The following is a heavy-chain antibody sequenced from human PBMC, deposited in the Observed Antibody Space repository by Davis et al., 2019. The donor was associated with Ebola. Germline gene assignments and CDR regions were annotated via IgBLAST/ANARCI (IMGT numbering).Heavy chain of an antibody. Sequence: TLSPTCGVSGDSVSRGGYSWSWIRQPPGKGLEWIAYISYGGSTYYNPSLKIPVTMSVDTSKNQFSLKLSSVTATDTAVYYCAGQCGLLWLGEYPYYGMDVWGQGTTVTVSS. J-gene: IGHJ6*02. CDR1: GDSVSRGGYS. V-gene: IGHV4-30-2*03. D-gene: IGHD3-10*01. CDR2: ISYGGST. CDR3: AGQCGLLWLGEYPYYGMDV.